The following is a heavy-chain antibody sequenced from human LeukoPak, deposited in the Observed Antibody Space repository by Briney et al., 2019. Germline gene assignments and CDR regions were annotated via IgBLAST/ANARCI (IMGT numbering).Heavy chain of an antibody. V-gene: IGHV3-48*03. CDR1: GFTFSSYE. Sequence: GGSLRLSCSASGFTFSSYEMNWVRQAPGKGLEWISYITGSGDTIYYADSVKGRFTISRDNAKNSLYLQMNSLRAEDTAVYYCARDVGRDGYKIGPDAFDIWGQGTMVTVSS. J-gene: IGHJ3*02. CDR2: ITGSGDTI. CDR3: ARDVGRDGYKIGPDAFDI. D-gene: IGHD5-24*01.